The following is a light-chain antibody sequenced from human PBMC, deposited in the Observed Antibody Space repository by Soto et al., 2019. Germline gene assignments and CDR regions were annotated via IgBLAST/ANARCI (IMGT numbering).Light chain of an antibody. CDR3: CSFTTTTTWV. J-gene: IGLJ3*02. Sequence: QSVLTQPASVSGSPGQSITISCTGTSSDVGAHNYVSWYQQHPGKAPKLMIFEVTNRPSGVSDRFSGSKSGNTASLTISGLQAEDEADYYCCSFTTTTTWVFGGGTKLTVL. CDR1: SSDVGAHNY. CDR2: EVT. V-gene: IGLV2-14*01.